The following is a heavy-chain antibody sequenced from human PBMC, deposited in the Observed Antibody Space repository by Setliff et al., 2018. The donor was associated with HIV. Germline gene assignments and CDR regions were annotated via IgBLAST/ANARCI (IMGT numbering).Heavy chain of an antibody. Sequence: ASVKVSCKASGYTFTDYFLHWVRQAPGQGLEGMGWINPNNGDTIYAQKFQGRVTVTRDTSINTAYMVLSSLKSDDTAMYFCARVRRGRAIITTGGMDVWGQGTTVTVSS. J-gene: IGHJ6*02. V-gene: IGHV1-2*02. D-gene: IGHD3-10*01. CDR3: ARVRRGRAIITTGGMDV. CDR1: GYTFTDYF. CDR2: INPNNGDT.